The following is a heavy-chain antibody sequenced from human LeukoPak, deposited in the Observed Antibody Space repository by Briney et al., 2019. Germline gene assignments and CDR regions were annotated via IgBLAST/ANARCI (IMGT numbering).Heavy chain of an antibody. CDR2: IFSNDEK. CDR1: GFSLSNARMG. J-gene: IGHJ3*02. Sequence: ESGPTLVKPTETLTLTCTVSGFSLSNARMGVSWIRQPPGKALEWLAHIFSNDEKSYSTSLKSRLTISKDTSKSQVVLTMTSMDPVDTATYYCARMAPPNWGLAFDIWGQGTMVTVSS. CDR3: ARMAPPNWGLAFDI. D-gene: IGHD7-27*01. V-gene: IGHV2-26*01.